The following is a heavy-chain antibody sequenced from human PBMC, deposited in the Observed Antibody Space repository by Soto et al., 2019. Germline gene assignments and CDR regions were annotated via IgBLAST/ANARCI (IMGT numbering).Heavy chain of an antibody. J-gene: IGHJ3*02. D-gene: IGHD3-3*01. CDR1: GFTFSDYY. CDR3: ARPNLRFLEWLLSGRYGAFDI. V-gene: IGHV3-11*06. CDR2: ISSSSSYT. Sequence: GGSLRLSCAASGFTFSDYYMSWIRQAPGKGLEWVSYISSSSSYTNYADSVKGRFTISRDNAKNSLYLQMNSLRAEDTAVYYCARPNLRFLEWLLSGRYGAFDIWGQGTMVTVSS.